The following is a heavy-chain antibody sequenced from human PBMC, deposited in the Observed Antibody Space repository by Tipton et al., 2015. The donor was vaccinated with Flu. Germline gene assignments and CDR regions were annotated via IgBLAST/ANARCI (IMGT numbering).Heavy chain of an antibody. J-gene: IGHJ4*02. CDR1: GFTVSNTS. Sequence: SLRLSCAASGFTVSNTSMGWVRQAPRKGLEWVSLIYGSGATYYSDSVKGRFTISGDNSKNILYLQMNSLRVEDTAMFYCARVGDFGAKDWGQGTLVTVSS. CDR3: ARVGDFGAKD. D-gene: IGHD4-17*01. CDR2: IYGSGAT. V-gene: IGHV3-53*01.